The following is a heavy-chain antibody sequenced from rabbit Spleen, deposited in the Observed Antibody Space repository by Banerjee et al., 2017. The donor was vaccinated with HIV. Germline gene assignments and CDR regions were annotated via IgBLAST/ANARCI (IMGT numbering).Heavy chain of an antibody. Sequence: QSLEESGGGLVKPGASLTLTCKASGFSFNSGYDMCWVRQAPGKGLEWIACIYAGTGGVTYYASWAKGRFTISKASSTTVTLQMTSLTVADTATYFCARGDNGHGYPVTRLSLWGQGTLVTVS. J-gene: IGHJ3*01. CDR2: IYAGTGGVT. CDR1: GFSFNSGYD. D-gene: IGHD7-1*01. V-gene: IGHV1S40*01. CDR3: ARGDNGHGYPVTRLSL.